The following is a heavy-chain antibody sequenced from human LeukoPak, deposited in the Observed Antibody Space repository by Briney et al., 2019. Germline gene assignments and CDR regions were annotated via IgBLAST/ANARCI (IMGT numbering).Heavy chain of an antibody. CDR2: IYYSGST. D-gene: IGHD3-22*01. J-gene: IGHJ4*02. CDR3: ARVNYDSSGYSYYFDY. V-gene: IGHV4-59*01. Sequence: SETLSLTCTVSGGSISSYYWSWIRQPPGKGLEWIGYIYYSGSTNYNPSLKSRVTISVDTSKNQFSLKLSSVTAADTAVYYCARVNYDSSGYSYYFDYWGQGTLVTVSS. CDR1: GGSISSYY.